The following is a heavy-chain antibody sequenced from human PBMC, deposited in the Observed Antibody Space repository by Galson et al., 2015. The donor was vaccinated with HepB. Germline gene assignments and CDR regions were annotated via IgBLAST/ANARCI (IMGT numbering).Heavy chain of an antibody. J-gene: IGHJ6*02. Sequence: SLRLSCAASGFTFSSYSMNWVRQAPGKGLEWVSSISSSSSYIYYADSVKGRFTISRDNAKNSLYLQMNSLRAEDTAVYYCARDWWPGTSQDYGDYSLGDYYYGMDVWGQGTTVTVSS. CDR2: ISSSSSYI. D-gene: IGHD4-17*01. CDR1: GFTFSSYS. V-gene: IGHV3-21*01. CDR3: ARDWWPGTSQDYGDYSLGDYYYGMDV.